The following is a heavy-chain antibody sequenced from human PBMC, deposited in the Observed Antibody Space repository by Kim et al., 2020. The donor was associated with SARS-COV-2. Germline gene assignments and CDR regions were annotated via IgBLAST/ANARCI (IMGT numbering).Heavy chain of an antibody. J-gene: IGHJ4*02. CDR2: IYYSGST. Sequence: SETLSLTCTVSGGSISSSSYYWGWIRQPPGKGLEWIGSIYYSGSTYYNPSLKSRVTISVDTSKNQFSLKLSSVTAADTAVYYCARHGNAAWKGFNFDYWGQGTLVTVSS. D-gene: IGHD6-25*01. V-gene: IGHV4-39*01. CDR1: GGSISSSSYY. CDR3: ARHGNAAWKGFNFDY.